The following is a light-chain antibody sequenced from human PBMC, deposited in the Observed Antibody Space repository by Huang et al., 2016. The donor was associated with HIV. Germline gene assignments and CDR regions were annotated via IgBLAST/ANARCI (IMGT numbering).Light chain of an antibody. J-gene: IGKJ1*01. CDR3: QQYGSSPWT. Sequence: EIVLTQSPGTLSLSPGERATLSCRASQSVRSTYLAWYQQKPGQAPRLLIYGASSRATGIPDRFSGSGSGTDFTLTISRLEAEDFAVYYCQQYGSSPWTFGQGTEVEIK. CDR2: GAS. V-gene: IGKV3-20*01. CDR1: QSVRSTY.